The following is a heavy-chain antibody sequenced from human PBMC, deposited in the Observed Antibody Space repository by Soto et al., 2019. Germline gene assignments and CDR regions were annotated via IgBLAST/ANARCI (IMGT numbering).Heavy chain of an antibody. Sequence: LRLSCAASGFTFDDYAMHWVRQAPGKGLEWVSGISWNSDTIGYADSVKGRFTISRDNAKNSLYLQMNSLRAEDTALYFCARSRYTGTYSGRFLDYWGQGSLVTVSS. V-gene: IGHV3-9*01. CDR3: ARSRYTGTYSGRFLDY. J-gene: IGHJ4*02. CDR1: GFTFDDYA. D-gene: IGHD1-26*01. CDR2: ISWNSDTI.